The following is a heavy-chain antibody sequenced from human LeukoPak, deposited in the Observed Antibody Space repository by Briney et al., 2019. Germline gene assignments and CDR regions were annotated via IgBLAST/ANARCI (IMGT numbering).Heavy chain of an antibody. D-gene: IGHD4-17*01. CDR3: ARGRWVNTVTDWFDP. CDR1: GYTFTSYY. CDR2: INPSGGST. V-gene: IGHV1-46*01. Sequence: GASVKVSCKASGYTFTSYYIHWVRQAPGQGLEWMGLINPSGGSTNYAQKFQGRVTMTRDTSTSTVYMELSSLRSEDTAVYYCARGRWVNTVTDWFDPWGQGSLVTVSS. J-gene: IGHJ5*02.